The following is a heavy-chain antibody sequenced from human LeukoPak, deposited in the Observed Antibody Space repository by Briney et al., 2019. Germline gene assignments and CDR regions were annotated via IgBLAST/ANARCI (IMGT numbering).Heavy chain of an antibody. D-gene: IGHD1-26*01. CDR1: GVSVSSGAYY. Sequence: SETLCLTCTVSGVSVSSGAYYWDWIPPPPGKGLEWIAYITYSGRTSYNPSLKSRVTISVDTSKNQFSLRLTSVTAADTAMYYCARRSSGTGAGFDPWGQGTLVTVSS. CDR3: ARRSSGTGAGFDP. CDR2: ITYSGRT. J-gene: IGHJ5*02. V-gene: IGHV4-61*08.